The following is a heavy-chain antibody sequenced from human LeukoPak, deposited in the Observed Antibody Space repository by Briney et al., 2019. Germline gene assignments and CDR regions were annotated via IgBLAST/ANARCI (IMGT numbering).Heavy chain of an antibody. Sequence: SVKVSCKASGGTFSSYAISWVRQAPGQGLEWMGRIIPILGIANYAQKFQGRVTITADKSTSTAYMELSSLRSEDTAVYYCARSCSSTSCYEGGEGYFDYWGQGTLVTVSS. CDR1: GGTFSSYA. J-gene: IGHJ4*02. V-gene: IGHV1-69*04. CDR2: IIPILGIA. CDR3: ARSCSSTSCYEGGEGYFDY. D-gene: IGHD2-2*01.